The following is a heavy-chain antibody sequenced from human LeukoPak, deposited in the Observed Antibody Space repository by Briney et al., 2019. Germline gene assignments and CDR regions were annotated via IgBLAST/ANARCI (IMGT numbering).Heavy chain of an antibody. CDR1: EFIVSGDY. CDR2: IYSGGST. D-gene: IGHD6-13*01. J-gene: IGHJ2*01. Sequence: GGSLRLSCAASEFIVSGDYISWVRQAPGKGLEWVSVIYSGGSTYFADSVKGRFTISRDNSKNTLYLQMNSLRADDTAVYYCARDPGAGSSWHLNTGWYFDLWGRGTLVTVSS. CDR3: ARDPGAGSSWHLNTGWYFDL. V-gene: IGHV3-66*01.